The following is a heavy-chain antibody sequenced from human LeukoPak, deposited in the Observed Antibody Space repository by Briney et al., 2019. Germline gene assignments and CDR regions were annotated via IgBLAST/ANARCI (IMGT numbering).Heavy chain of an antibody. CDR1: GFTFSTYW. J-gene: IGHJ4*02. V-gene: IGHV3-7*03. Sequence: GGSLRLSCAASGFTFSTYWMTWGRQAPGNGLEWVANINKNGGDQYYGDSVKGRFTISRDNTKNSLYLQMNSLRAEDTAMYYCTTYYDSGPSKDWGQGTLVTVSS. CDR3: TTYYDSGPSKD. CDR2: INKNGGDQ. D-gene: IGHD3-22*01.